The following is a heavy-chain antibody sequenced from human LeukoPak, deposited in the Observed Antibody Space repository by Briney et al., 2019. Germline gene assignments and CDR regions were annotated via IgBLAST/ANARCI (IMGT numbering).Heavy chain of an antibody. CDR3: ARVFGYCSSTSCYAGGAGWFDP. D-gene: IGHD2-2*01. V-gene: IGHV1-18*01. CDR1: GYTFTSYG. CDR2: ISAYNGNT. J-gene: IGHJ5*02. Sequence: ASVKVSCKASGYTFTSYGISWVRQAPGQGLEWMEWISAYNGNTNYAQKLQGRVTMTTDTSTSTAYMELRSLRSDDTAVYYCARVFGYCSSTSCYAGGAGWFDPWGQGTLVTVSS.